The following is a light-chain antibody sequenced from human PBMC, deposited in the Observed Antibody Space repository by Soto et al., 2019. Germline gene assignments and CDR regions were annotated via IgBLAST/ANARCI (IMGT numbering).Light chain of an antibody. J-gene: IGKJ1*01. CDR2: GAS. Sequence: ILLTQSQGTLSLSPGDRATLSCHASQSVSSSYLAWDQQKPGQAPGLLIYGASSRATGIPDRFSGSGSGTDFTLTISRLEPEDFAVYYCQQYGRSPWTFGQGTKVDIK. CDR3: QQYGRSPWT. V-gene: IGKV3-20*01. CDR1: QSVSSSY.